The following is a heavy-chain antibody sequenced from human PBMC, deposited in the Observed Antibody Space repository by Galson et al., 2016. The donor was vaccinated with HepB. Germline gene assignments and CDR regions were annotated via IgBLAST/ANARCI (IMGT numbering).Heavy chain of an antibody. D-gene: IGHD2/OR15-2a*01. CDR1: GFTFSNSG. CDR3: AKDLVPRTTDYYYGMDV. Sequence: SLRLSCAASGFTFSNSGMHWVRQAPGKGLEWVTVISYDGFNTYYADSVKGRFTISRDNSKNTLYLQMNNLRAVDTAVYHCAKDLVPRTTDYYYGMDVWGTGTTVAVSA. J-gene: IGHJ6*04. V-gene: IGHV3-30*18. CDR2: ISYDGFNT.